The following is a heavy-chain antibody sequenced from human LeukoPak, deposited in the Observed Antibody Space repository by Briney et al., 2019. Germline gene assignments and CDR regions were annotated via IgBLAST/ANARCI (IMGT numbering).Heavy chain of an antibody. J-gene: IGHJ6*03. CDR3: ARSIAARRGPDYYYYMDV. CDR1: GGSISSGDYY. CDR2: IYYSGST. Sequence: PSETLSLTCTVSGGSISSGDYYWSWIRQPPGKGLEWIGYIYYSGSTYYNPSLKSRVTISIDTSKNQLSLKLSSVTAADTAVYYCARSIAARRGPDYYYYMDVWGKGTTVTVSS. D-gene: IGHD6-6*01. V-gene: IGHV4-30-4*02.